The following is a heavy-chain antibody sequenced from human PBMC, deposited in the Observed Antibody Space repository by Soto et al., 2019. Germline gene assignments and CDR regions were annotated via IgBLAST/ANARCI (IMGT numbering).Heavy chain of an antibody. Sequence: QLQLQESGPGLLKPSGTLSLTCAVSGGSISSINWWRWVRQPPGKGLQWIGEIYHRGSTNYNPSLKSRVTISVDKSKTQFSMKLSSVTGADAAVYYCARDSVVSGYSSSSVSYYYYYGMDVWCQGTTVIVS. D-gene: IGHD6-6*01. CDR2: IYHRGST. V-gene: IGHV4-4*02. J-gene: IGHJ6*02. CDR1: GGSISSINW. CDR3: ARDSVVSGYSSSSVSYYYYYGMDV.